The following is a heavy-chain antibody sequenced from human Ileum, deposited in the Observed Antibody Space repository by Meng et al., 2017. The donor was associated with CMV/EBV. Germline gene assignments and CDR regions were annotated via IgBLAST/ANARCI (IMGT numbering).Heavy chain of an antibody. D-gene: IGHD1-26*01. J-gene: IGHJ4*02. V-gene: IGHV4-59*01. CDR3: AREYYNGSFYH. Sequence: SETLSLTCTVSGGSINSYYWSWIRQPPGKGLEWIGYIYDSGSTKYNPSLKSRVTISVDTSEKQVSLKVTSVTAADTAVYYCAREYYNGSFYHWGQGSLVTVSS. CDR1: GGSINSYY. CDR2: IYDSGST.